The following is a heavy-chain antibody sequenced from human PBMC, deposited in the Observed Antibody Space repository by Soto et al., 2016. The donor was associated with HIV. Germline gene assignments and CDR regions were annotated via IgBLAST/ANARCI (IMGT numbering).Heavy chain of an antibody. V-gene: IGHV3-23*01. D-gene: IGHD3-10*01. CDR2: ISVSGAST. CDR3: AKDGGGLLWVRGVITRALYYFDY. J-gene: IGHJ4*02. CDR1: GFIFSSYA. Sequence: EVQLLESGGGLVQPGGSLRLSCAASGFIFSSYAMSWVRQAPGKGLEWVSTISVSGASTYYADSVKGRFTISRDNSKNTLYLQMNSLRAEDTAVYYCAKDGGGLLWVRGVITRALYYFDYWGQGTLVTVSS.